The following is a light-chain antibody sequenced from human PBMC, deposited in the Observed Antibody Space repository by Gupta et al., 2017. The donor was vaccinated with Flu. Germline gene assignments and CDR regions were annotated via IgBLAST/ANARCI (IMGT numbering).Light chain of an antibody. J-gene: IGKJ2*01. V-gene: IGKV4-1*01. CDR1: QSVLHTATNNNY. Sequence: IVMTQSPDSLAVSLGEGATINCKSSQSVLHTATNNNYLAWFQQKPQQPPKLLIYWASTRESGVPDRFSGSGSGTDFTLTISSLQAEDVAVYYCQQYYSIPYNFGQGTKLEIK. CDR3: QQYYSIPYN. CDR2: WAS.